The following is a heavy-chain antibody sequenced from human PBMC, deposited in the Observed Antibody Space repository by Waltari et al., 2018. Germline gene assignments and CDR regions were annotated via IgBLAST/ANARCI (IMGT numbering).Heavy chain of an antibody. CDR1: GFRFTPAW. J-gene: IGHJ4*01. Sequence: EVQMVESGGGSMKPGDSLRLSCVASGFRFTPAWLTWVRQAPGKGCEWVGRITSKSDGATTDYAAPVKGRFSISREDSQNMVFLQMNSLRTEDTAVYFCTTLDAPWGGWGHGTLVTVSS. D-gene: IGHD7-27*01. CDR3: TTLDAPWGG. V-gene: IGHV3-15*01. CDR2: ITSKSDGATT.